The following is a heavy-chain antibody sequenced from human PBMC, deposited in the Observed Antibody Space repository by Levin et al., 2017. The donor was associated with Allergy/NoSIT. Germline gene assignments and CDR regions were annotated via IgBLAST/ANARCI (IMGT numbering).Heavy chain of an antibody. V-gene: IGHV1-69*02. Sequence: GASVKVSCKASGGTFSSYTISWVRQAPGQGLEWMGRIIPILGIANYAQKFQGRVTITADKSTSTAYMELSSLRSEDTAVYYCASVYYDSSGLIYGMDVWGQGTTVTVSS. CDR1: GGTFSSYT. J-gene: IGHJ6*02. CDR2: IIPILGIA. D-gene: IGHD3-22*01. CDR3: ASVYYDSSGLIYGMDV.